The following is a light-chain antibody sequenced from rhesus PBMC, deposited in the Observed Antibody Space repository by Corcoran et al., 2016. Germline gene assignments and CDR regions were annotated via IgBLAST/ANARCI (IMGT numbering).Light chain of an antibody. CDR2: GSS. CDR1: QSVSSS. Sequence: EIVLTQSPATLSLSPAERATLSCRASQSVSSSLAWYQQKPGQLPRRLIYGSSSRATGIPDRFSGSGSGTDFTLTISGLEPEDFAIYYWQQYTNWPLTFGGGTKVEIK. J-gene: IGKJ4*01. V-gene: IGKV3-42*03. CDR3: QQYTNWPLT.